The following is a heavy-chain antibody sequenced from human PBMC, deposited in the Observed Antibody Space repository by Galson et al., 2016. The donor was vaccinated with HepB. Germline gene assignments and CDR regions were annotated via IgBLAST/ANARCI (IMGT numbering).Heavy chain of an antibody. Sequence: SETLSLTCIVSGGSVSSNSYYWNWIRQSPGKGLEWIGFIYYSGIISYNPSLKSRVTISVDTSKNQFSLKLSSVTAADTAVYYCASHYGSGSVSWFAPWGQGTLVTVSS. J-gene: IGHJ5*02. CDR3: ASHYGSGSVSWFAP. CDR1: GGSVSSNSYY. CDR2: IYYSGII. V-gene: IGHV4-61*01. D-gene: IGHD3-10*01.